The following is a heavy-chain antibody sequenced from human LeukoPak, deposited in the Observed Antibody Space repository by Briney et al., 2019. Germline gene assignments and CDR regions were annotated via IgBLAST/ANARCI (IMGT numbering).Heavy chain of an antibody. CDR2: ISGSGGST. V-gene: IGHV3-23*01. Sequence: PGGSLRLSCAASGFTFSSYAMSWVRQAPGKGLEWVSAISGSGGSTYYADSVKGRFTISRDNSKNTLYLQMNSLRAEDTAVYYCAKEQPYDILTEGGYYFDYWGQGTLVTVSS. D-gene: IGHD3-9*01. J-gene: IGHJ4*02. CDR3: AKEQPYDILTEGGYYFDY. CDR1: GFTFSSYA.